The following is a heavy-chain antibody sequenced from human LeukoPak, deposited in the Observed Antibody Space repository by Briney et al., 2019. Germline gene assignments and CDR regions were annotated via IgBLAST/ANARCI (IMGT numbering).Heavy chain of an antibody. CDR3: AKDSSRYYYDSSGYSEFDP. V-gene: IGHV3-9*01. D-gene: IGHD3-22*01. J-gene: IGHJ5*02. CDR2: ISWNSGSI. CDR1: GFTFDDYA. Sequence: PGRSLRLSCAASGFTFDDYAMHWVRQAPGKGLEWVSGISWNSGSIGYADSVKGRFTISRDNAKNSLYLQMSSLRAEDTALYYCAKDSSRYYYDSSGYSEFDPWGQGTLVTVSS.